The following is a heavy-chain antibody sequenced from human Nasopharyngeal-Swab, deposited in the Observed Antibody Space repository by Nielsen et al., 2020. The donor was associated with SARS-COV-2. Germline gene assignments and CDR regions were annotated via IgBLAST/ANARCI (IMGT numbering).Heavy chain of an antibody. J-gene: IGHJ4*02. Sequence: GESLKIYCAASGFTFSSYSMNWVRQAPGKGLEWVSSISSSSSYIYYADSVKGRFTISRDNAKNSLYLQMNSLRAEDTAVYYCARDPDYYDSSGLLDYWGQGTLVTVSS. D-gene: IGHD3-22*01. V-gene: IGHV3-21*01. CDR3: ARDPDYYDSSGLLDY. CDR1: GFTFSSYS. CDR2: ISSSSSYI.